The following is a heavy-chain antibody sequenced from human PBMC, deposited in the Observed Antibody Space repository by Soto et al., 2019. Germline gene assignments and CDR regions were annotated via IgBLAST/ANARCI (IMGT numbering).Heavy chain of an antibody. Sequence: HPGGSLRLSCAASGFTFSSYAMSWVRQAPGKELEWVSAISGAGGAKYYADSVKGRFTISRDNANNSLYLQMNSLRAEDTALYFCAGEQLRALGVWGQGSSVTVSS. V-gene: IGHV3-23*01. CDR2: ISGAGGAK. J-gene: IGHJ6*02. D-gene: IGHD3-10*01. CDR1: GFTFSSYA. CDR3: AGEQLRALGV.